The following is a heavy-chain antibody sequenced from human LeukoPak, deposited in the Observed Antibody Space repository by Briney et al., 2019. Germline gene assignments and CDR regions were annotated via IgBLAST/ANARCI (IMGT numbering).Heavy chain of an antibody. J-gene: IGHJ4*02. Sequence: PGGSLRLSCAASGFIVSSIYMSWVRQAPGKGLEWVSFISGGGGTYYADSVKGRFTISRDNAKNSLYLQMNSLRAEDTAVYYCATPLDYYDRSDSHQGGDWGQGTLVTVSS. D-gene: IGHD3-22*01. CDR3: ATPLDYYDRSDSHQGGD. CDR1: GFIVSSIY. V-gene: IGHV3-53*01. CDR2: ISGGGGT.